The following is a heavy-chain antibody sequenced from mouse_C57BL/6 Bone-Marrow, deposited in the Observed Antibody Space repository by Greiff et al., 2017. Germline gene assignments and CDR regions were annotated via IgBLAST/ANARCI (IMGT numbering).Heavy chain of an antibody. CDR1: GYTFTSYW. CDR2: IHPNSGST. Sequence: VQLQQPGAELVKPGASVKLSCKASGYTFTSYWMHWVKQRPGQGLEWIGMIHPNSGSTNYNEKFKSKATLTVDKSSSTAYMQLSSLTSEDSAVYYGAREDYYYGSSYYAMDYWGQGTSVTVSS. D-gene: IGHD1-1*01. V-gene: IGHV1-64*01. CDR3: AREDYYYGSSYYAMDY. J-gene: IGHJ4*01.